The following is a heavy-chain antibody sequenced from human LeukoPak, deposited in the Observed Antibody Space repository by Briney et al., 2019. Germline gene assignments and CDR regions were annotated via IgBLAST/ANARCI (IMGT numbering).Heavy chain of an antibody. Sequence: GGSLRLSCAASGFTFSSYAMSWVRQAPGKGLEWVSAISGSGGSTYYADSVKGRFTISRDNAKNSLYLQMNSLRAEDTALYYCAKGTEGLATTDFDYWGQGTLVTVSS. J-gene: IGHJ4*02. V-gene: IGHV3-23*01. D-gene: IGHD1-1*01. CDR2: ISGSGGST. CDR3: AKGTEGLATTDFDY. CDR1: GFTFSSYA.